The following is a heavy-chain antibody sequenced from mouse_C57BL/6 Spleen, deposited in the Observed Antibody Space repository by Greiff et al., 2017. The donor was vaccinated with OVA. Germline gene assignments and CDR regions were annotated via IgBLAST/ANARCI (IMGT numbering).Heavy chain of an antibody. Sequence: EVQLQQSGPELVKPGASVKISCEASGYTFTDYYMNWVKQSHGKSLEWIGDINPNNGGTSYNQKFKGKATLTVDKSSSTAYMELRSLTSEDSAVYYCARSGAYYSNYYFDYWGQGTTLTVSS. CDR2: INPNNGGT. V-gene: IGHV1-26*01. J-gene: IGHJ2*01. D-gene: IGHD2-5*01. CDR3: ARSGAYYSNYYFDY. CDR1: GYTFTDYY.